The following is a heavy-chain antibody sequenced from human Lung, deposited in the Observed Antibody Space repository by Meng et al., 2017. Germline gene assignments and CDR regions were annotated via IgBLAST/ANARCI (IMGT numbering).Heavy chain of an antibody. CDR2: ISQSGRT. CDR3: ASHVTMAGQRGFDY. J-gene: IGHJ4*02. CDR1: LGSITSSNW. D-gene: IGHD6-19*01. V-gene: IGHV4-4*02. Sequence: QVQLQESGPGLVKPTVTLSLTCSVTLGSITSSNWWSWVRQPPGKGLEWIGEISQSGRTNYDPSLRGRVTISVESNTQFSLKLSSVTAADTAVYYCASHVTMAGQRGFDYWGQGTLVTVSS.